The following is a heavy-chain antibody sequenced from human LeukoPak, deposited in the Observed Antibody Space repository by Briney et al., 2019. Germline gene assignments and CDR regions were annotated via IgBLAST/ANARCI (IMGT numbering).Heavy chain of an antibody. CDR1: GFTFSNYW. Sequence: PGGSLRLSCAASGFTFSNYWMHWVRQAPGKGLVWVSRINSDGINTSYADSVKGRFTISRDNAKNSLYLQMNSLRAEDTAVYYCARGKLCSGGSCYSDYYYYMDVWGKGTTVTISS. V-gene: IGHV3-74*01. J-gene: IGHJ6*03. CDR3: ARGKLCSGGSCYSDYYYYMDV. D-gene: IGHD2-15*01. CDR2: INSDGINT.